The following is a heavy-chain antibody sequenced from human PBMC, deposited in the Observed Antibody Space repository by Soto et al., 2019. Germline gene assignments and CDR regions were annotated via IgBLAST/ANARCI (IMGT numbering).Heavy chain of an antibody. CDR3: AKNISKVRGVYYNYMDV. D-gene: IGHD3-10*01. CDR2: INWNSDTI. J-gene: IGHJ6*03. V-gene: IGHV3-9*01. CDR1: GFTFDDYA. Sequence: EVQLVESGGGLVQPGRSLRLSCAASGFTFDDYAMHWVRQAPGKGLEWVSGINWNSDTIGYADSVKGRFTISRDNAKNSLYLQMNSLRPEDTALYYCAKNISKVRGVYYNYMDVWGRGITVTVSS.